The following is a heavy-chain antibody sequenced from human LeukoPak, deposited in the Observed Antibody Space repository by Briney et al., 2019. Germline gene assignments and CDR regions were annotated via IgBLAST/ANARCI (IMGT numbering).Heavy chain of an antibody. J-gene: IGHJ4*02. CDR2: IYPGDSDT. Sequence: GESLKISCKGSGYNVTNYWIGWVRQMPGKGLDWLGIIYPGDSDTRYSPSFQGQVTISADKSISTAYLQWSSLKASDTAMYYCARRGGRRGYSYGSYDYWGQGTLVTVSS. CDR1: GYNVTNYW. D-gene: IGHD5-18*01. CDR3: ARRGGRRGYSYGSYDY. V-gene: IGHV5-51*01.